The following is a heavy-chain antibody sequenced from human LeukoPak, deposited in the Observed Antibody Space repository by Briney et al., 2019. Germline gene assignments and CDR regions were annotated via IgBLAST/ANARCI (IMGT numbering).Heavy chain of an antibody. CDR1: GGSFSGYY. CDR2: INHSGST. V-gene: IGHV4-34*01. J-gene: IGHJ6*03. D-gene: IGHD4-17*01. Sequence: SETLSLTCAVYGGSFSGYYWSWIRQPPGKGLEWIGEINHSGSTNYNPSLKSRVTISVDTSKNQFSLKLSSVTAENTAVYYCASEDYGDAHNYYMDVWGKGTTVTISS. CDR3: ASEDYGDAHNYYMDV.